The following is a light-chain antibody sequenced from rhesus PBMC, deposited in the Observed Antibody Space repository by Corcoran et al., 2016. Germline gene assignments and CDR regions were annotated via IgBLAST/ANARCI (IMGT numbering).Light chain of an antibody. Sequence: QAALTQPRSVSGSPGQSVTISCTKTSGNIGDYNYVSWYQQHPGTAPKLIIYEVTRRPSGVSDRFSGSKSGNTASLTISGLRAEDEADYYCSSFTDNYICIFGGGTRLTVL. CDR1: SGNIGDYNY. CDR2: EVT. V-gene: IGLV2-32*02. CDR3: SSFTDNYICI. J-gene: IGLJ1*01.